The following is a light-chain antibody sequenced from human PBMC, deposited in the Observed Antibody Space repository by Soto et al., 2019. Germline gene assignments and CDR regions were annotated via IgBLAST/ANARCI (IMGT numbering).Light chain of an antibody. V-gene: IGKV1-39*01. Sequence: DIQMTQSPSSLSASVGDRVTITCRASQSISSYLNWYQQKPGKAPKLLIYAASNLQSGVPSRFSGSGSGTDFTLSISSLQPEDFATYYCQQSYRTPLFGPGTKVD. J-gene: IGKJ3*01. CDR2: AAS. CDR3: QQSYRTPL. CDR1: QSISSY.